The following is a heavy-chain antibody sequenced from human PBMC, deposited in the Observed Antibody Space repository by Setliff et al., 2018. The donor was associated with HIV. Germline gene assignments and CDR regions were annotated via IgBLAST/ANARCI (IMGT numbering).Heavy chain of an antibody. Sequence: PSETLSLTCSVSGGSISSHYWTWIRQSPGKGLEWIGSVYYSGDTNYNPALKSRVSTSVDTSKNQFSLKLSSVTAADTAVYYCARHTIGVATCSDGFDFWGQGRLVTVSS. D-gene: IGHD6-19*01. CDR2: VYYSGDT. J-gene: IGHJ4*02. CDR3: ARHTIGVATCSDGFDF. CDR1: GGSISSHY. V-gene: IGHV4-59*11.